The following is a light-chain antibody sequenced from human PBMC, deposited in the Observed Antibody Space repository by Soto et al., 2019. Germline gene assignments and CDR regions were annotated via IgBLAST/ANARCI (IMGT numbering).Light chain of an antibody. Sequence: RASNNIRSRLAWFQQKPGKTPKLLLYDSSSLESDVPQRFARCGSGTEFTLTISSQQNDGFSTYYAQQYDLYWTFGQGSKVDLK. V-gene: IGKV1-5*01. CDR2: DSS. CDR3: QQYDLYWT. CDR1: NNIRSR. J-gene: IGKJ1*01.